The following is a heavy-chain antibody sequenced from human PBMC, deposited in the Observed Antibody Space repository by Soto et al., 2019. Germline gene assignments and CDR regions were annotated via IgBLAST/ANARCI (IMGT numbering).Heavy chain of an antibody. CDR3: ARSSQSTVTTFAY. Sequence: QVQLQESGPGLVKPSQTLSLTCTVSGGSISSGGYYWSWIRQHPGKGLEWIGYIYYSGSTYYNPSLKSRVTISVDTSKKQFSLKLSPVTAADTAVYYCARSSQSTVTTFAYWGQGTLVTVSS. V-gene: IGHV4-31*03. CDR1: GGSISSGGYY. J-gene: IGHJ4*02. CDR2: IYYSGST. D-gene: IGHD4-17*01.